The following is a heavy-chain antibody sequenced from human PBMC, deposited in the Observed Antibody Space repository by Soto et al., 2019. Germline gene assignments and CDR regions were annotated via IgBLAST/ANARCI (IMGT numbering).Heavy chain of an antibody. V-gene: IGHV3-23*01. CDR1: GFTFSSYA. CDR3: AKGAVAYYCYYYMDV. J-gene: IGHJ6*03. Sequence: EVQLLESGGGLVQPGGSLRLSCAASGFTFSSYAMSWVRQAPGKGLEWVSAISGSGGSTYYADSVKGRFTISRDNYKNTLYLQMNSQRAEDTAVYYYAKGAVAYYCYYYMDVWGKGNTVTVSS. D-gene: IGHD6-19*01. CDR2: ISGSGGST.